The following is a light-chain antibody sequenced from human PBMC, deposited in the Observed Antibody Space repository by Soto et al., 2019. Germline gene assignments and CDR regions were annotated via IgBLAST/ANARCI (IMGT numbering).Light chain of an antibody. Sequence: QPVLTQSPSASASLGASVKLTCTLSSGHINYAIAWHQQQPEKGPRYLMKLNSDGSHSNGDGIPDRFSGSSSGAERYLTISSLQSEDEADYYCQTWGTGIWVFGGGTKLTVL. CDR1: SGHINYA. V-gene: IGLV4-69*01. CDR2: LNSDGSH. CDR3: QTWGTGIWV. J-gene: IGLJ3*02.